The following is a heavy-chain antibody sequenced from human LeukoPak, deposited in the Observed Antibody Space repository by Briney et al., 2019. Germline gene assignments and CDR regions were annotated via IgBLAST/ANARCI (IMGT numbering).Heavy chain of an antibody. CDR1: GYTFTSSS. Sequence: ASVKVSCKASGYTFTSSSMNWVRQAPGQGLEWMGWINIKTGNPTYAQGFTGRFVFSLDTPVGTTYLQISSLEADDTAVYYCATENGPFDIWGQGTMVTVSS. J-gene: IGHJ3*02. D-gene: IGHD2-8*01. CDR2: INIKTGNP. CDR3: ATENGPFDI. V-gene: IGHV7-4-1*02.